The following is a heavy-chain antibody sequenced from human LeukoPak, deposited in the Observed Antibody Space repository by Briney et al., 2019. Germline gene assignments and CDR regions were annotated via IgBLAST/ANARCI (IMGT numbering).Heavy chain of an antibody. CDR1: GFTFSSYW. J-gene: IGHJ5*02. CDR2: IKQDGSEK. Sequence: GGSLRLSCAASGFTFSSYWMSWVRQAPGKGLEWVANIKQDGSEKYYVDSVKGRFTISRDNAKNSLYLQMNSLRAEDTAVYYCATVDIVVVVAALGWFDPWGQGTLVTVSS. CDR3: ATVDIVVVVAALGWFDP. V-gene: IGHV3-7*03. D-gene: IGHD2-15*01.